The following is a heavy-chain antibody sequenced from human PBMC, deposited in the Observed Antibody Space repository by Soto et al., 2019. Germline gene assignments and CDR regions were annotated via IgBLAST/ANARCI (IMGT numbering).Heavy chain of an antibody. D-gene: IGHD6-19*01. J-gene: IGHJ4*02. Sequence: QVQLVESGGGVVQPGRSLRLSCAASGFTFSSYGMHWVRQAPGKGLEWVAVISYDGSNKYYADSVKGRFTISRDNSKNTLYLQMNSLRAEDTAVYYCAKDSVAKQYSIGWYGGIDYWGQGTLVTVSS. CDR3: AKDSVAKQYSIGWYGGIDY. V-gene: IGHV3-30*18. CDR1: GFTFSSYG. CDR2: ISYDGSNK.